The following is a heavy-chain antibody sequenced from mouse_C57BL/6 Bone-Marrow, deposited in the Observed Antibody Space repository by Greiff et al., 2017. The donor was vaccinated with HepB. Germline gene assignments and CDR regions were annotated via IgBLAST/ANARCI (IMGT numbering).Heavy chain of an antibody. J-gene: IGHJ4*01. CDR1: GYSITSGYY. Sequence: DVQLQESGPGLVKPSQSLSLTCSVTGYSITSGYYWNWIRQFPGNKLEWMGYISYDGSNNYNPYLKNRISITLDTSKNQFFLKLNSVTTEDTATYYCASPRSLFYAMDYWGQGTSVTVSS. V-gene: IGHV3-6*01. D-gene: IGHD1-1*01. CDR2: ISYDGSN. CDR3: ASPRSLFYAMDY.